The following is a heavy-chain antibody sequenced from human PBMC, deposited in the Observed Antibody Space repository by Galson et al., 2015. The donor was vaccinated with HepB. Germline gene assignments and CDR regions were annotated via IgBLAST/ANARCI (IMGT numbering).Heavy chain of an antibody. D-gene: IGHD5-24*01. CDR2: IYPGYSDT. Sequence: QSGAEVKKPGESLKISCTGSGYSFTSYWIGWVRQMPGKGLEWLAIIYPGYSDTRYSPSFKGQVSISADKSISTAHRQWSSRKASDTAMYYCARPPLEMATIEADAFDIWCQGTMGTVSS. CDR3: ARPPLEMATIEADAFDI. V-gene: IGHV5-51*01. CDR1: GYSFTSYW. J-gene: IGHJ3*02.